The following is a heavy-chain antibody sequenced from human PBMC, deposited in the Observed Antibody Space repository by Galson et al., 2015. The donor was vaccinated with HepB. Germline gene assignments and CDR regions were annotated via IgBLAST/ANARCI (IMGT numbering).Heavy chain of an antibody. CDR3: ARVLWQWRVQGDVFDL. CDR1: GFDFRTYG. J-gene: IGHJ3*01. D-gene: IGHD6-19*01. CDR2: ISYSGTTK. Sequence: SLRLSCAASGFDFRTYGMNWVRQAPGKGLEWVSYISYSGTTKYYSDSVRGRFTVSRDKAKSTLDLQMNSLRAEDTAVYFCARVLWQWRVQGDVFDLWGQGTPVTVSS. V-gene: IGHV3-48*03.